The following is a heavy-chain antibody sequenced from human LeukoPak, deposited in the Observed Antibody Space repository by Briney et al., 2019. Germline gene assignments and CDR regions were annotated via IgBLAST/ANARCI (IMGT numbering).Heavy chain of an antibody. D-gene: IGHD5-12*01. CDR1: GFTLWSYT. CDR3: AKHIVATSAAY. CDR2: ISGSGGIT. Sequence: RAPLRLSCAASGFTLWSYTMSSVRQAPGKGLEWGSAISGSGGITYYADSVKGGFTISRENPKNTLYLQMTSLRAEDTAVYYCAKHIVATSAAYWGQGTLVTVSS. J-gene: IGHJ4*02. V-gene: IGHV3-23*01.